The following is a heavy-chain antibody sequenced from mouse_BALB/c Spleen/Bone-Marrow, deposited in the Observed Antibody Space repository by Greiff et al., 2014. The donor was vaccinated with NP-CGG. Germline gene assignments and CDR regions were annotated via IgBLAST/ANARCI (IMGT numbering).Heavy chain of an antibody. CDR2: IGPANGNT. J-gene: IGHJ3*01. Sequence: DVQLQESGAELVKPGASVKLSCTASGFNIKDTYMHWVKQRPEQGLEWIGRIGPANGNTKYDPKFQGKATITADTSSNTAYLQLSSLTSEDTAVYYCAAYYYGSGQFAYWGQGTLVTVSA. V-gene: IGHV14-3*02. CDR1: GFNIKDTY. D-gene: IGHD1-1*01. CDR3: AAYYYGSGQFAY.